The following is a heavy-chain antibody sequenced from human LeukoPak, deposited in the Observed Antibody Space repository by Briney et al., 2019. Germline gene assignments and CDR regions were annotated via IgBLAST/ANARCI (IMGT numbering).Heavy chain of an antibody. V-gene: IGHV4-4*07. CDR3: ARDGSSSWFGFDY. CDR1: GGSISSYY. Sequence: SETLSLTCTVSGGSISSYYRSWIRQPAGKGLEWIGRIYTSGSTNYNPSLKSRVTMSVDTSKNQISLKLSSVTAADTAVYYCARDGSSSWFGFDYWGQGTLVTVSS. J-gene: IGHJ4*02. CDR2: IYTSGST. D-gene: IGHD6-13*01.